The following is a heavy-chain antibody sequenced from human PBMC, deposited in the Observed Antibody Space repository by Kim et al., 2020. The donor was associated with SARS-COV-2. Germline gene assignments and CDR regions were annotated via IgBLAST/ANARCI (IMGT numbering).Heavy chain of an antibody. Sequence: ASVKVSCKASGYTFTSYGISWVRQAPGQGLEWMGWISAYNGNTNYAQKLQGRVTMTTDTSTSTAYMELRSLRSDDTAVYYCARDFTLKLPTFFISPYYYYYGMDVWGQGTTVTVSS. CDR2: ISAYNGNT. D-gene: IGHD3-10*01. V-gene: IGHV1-18*01. CDR1: GYTFTSYG. CDR3: ARDFTLKLPTFFISPYYYYYGMDV. J-gene: IGHJ6*02.